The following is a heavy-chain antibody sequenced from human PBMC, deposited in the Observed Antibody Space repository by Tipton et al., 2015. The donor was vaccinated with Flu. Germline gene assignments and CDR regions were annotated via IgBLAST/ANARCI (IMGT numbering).Heavy chain of an antibody. D-gene: IGHD3-10*02. Sequence: GLVKPSETLSLTCSVSGYSISSSYYWGWVRRPPGKGLEWIGTIYHSGSTYYNPSLKSRLTISVDTSKNQFSLKLSSVTAADTAVYYCARHTGDSVRGVIDYWGQGTLVTVSS. V-gene: IGHV4-38-2*01. CDR3: ARHTGDSVRGVIDY. CDR1: GYSISSSYY. CDR2: IYHSGST. J-gene: IGHJ4*02.